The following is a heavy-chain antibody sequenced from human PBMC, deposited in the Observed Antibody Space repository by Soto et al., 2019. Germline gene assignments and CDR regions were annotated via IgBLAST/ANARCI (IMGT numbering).Heavy chain of an antibody. D-gene: IGHD3-10*01. CDR3: TTAFQRGGGAYFDC. J-gene: IGHJ4*03. CDR1: GFTFSNAW. CDR2: IKSKTDDGTT. Sequence: EVQLVESGGGLVKPGGSLRLSCAASGFTFSNAWMNWVRQAPGKGLEWVGRIKSKTDDGTTDYAAPVKGRFTISRDDSKKNVYLQKNSRKTEETAVYYSTTAFQRGGGAYFDCWGHGTPVTVSS. V-gene: IGHV3-15*07.